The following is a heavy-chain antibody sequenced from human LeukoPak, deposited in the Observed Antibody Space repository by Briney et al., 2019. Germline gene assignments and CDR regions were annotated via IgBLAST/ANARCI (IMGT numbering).Heavy chain of an antibody. V-gene: IGHV1-2*02. CDR1: GYTFTGYY. D-gene: IGHD6-19*01. Sequence: ASVKVSCKASGYTFTGYYMHWVRQAPGQGLEWMGWINPNSGGTNYAQKFQGRVTMTRDTSTSTVYMELSSLGSEDTAVYYCARFAVHRRLTVAGQFGLDYWGQGTLVTVSS. CDR3: ARFAVHRRLTVAGQFGLDY. J-gene: IGHJ4*02. CDR2: INPNSGGT.